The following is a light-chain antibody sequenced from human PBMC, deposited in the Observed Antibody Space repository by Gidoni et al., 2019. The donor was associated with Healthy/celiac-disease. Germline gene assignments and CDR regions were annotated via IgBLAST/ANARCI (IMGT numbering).Light chain of an antibody. CDR2: KDS. Sequence: SYELTQPPSLSVSPGQTARITCSGDALPKQYAYWYQQKPGQPPVLVIYKDSERPSGIPERFSGSSSGTTVTLTISGVQAEDEADYYCQSADSSGTYWVFGGGTKLTVL. J-gene: IGLJ3*02. CDR3: QSADSSGTYWV. V-gene: IGLV3-25*03. CDR1: ALPKQY.